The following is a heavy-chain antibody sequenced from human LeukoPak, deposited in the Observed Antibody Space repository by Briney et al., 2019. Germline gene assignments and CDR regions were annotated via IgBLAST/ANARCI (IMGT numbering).Heavy chain of an antibody. J-gene: IGHJ3*02. V-gene: IGHV4-59*11. Sequence: SETLSLTCAVSDDSFSRHYWTWIRQPPGKGLEWIGYISYIGSTNYNPSLKSRVTISIDTSKNQFSLKLSSVTAADTAVYYCARDVVTVTQGFDIWGQGTMVSVSS. D-gene: IGHD4-17*01. CDR1: DDSFSRHY. CDR3: ARDVVTVTQGFDI. CDR2: ISYIGST.